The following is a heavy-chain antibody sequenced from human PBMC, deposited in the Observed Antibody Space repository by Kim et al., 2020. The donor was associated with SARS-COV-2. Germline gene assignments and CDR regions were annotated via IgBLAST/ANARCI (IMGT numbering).Heavy chain of an antibody. D-gene: IGHD3-9*01. CDR1: GYTFTSYA. Sequence: ASVKVSCKASGYTFTSYAMHWVRQAPGQRLEWMGWINAGNGNTKYSQKFQGRVTITRDTSASTAYMELSSLRSEDTAVYYCARDSSDVYYDILTGYGSFDYWGQGTLVTVSS. V-gene: IGHV1-3*01. CDR2: INAGNGNT. CDR3: ARDSSDVYYDILTGYGSFDY. J-gene: IGHJ4*02.